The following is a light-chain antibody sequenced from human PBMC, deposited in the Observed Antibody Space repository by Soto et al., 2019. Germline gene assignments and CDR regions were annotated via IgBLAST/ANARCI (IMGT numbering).Light chain of an antibody. CDR1: QSVSSN. Sequence: ETVMTQSPATLSVSPGERATLSRRASQSVSSNLAWYQQKPGQAPRLLIYGASTRATGIPTRFSGSGSGTEFNLTISSLQSEDFAVYYCQQGFTFGPGTKLDIK. CDR3: QQGFT. J-gene: IGKJ3*01. CDR2: GAS. V-gene: IGKV3-15*01.